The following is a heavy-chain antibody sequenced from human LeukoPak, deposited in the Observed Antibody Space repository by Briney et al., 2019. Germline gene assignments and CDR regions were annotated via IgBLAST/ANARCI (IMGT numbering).Heavy chain of an antibody. CDR1: GFTFSTYA. V-gene: IGHV3-23*01. D-gene: IGHD2-2*01. CDR3: AKAACTTSCYYNC. CDR2: ISGTDGST. J-gene: IGHJ4*02. Sequence: GGSLRLSCAASGFTFSTYAMSWVRQAPGKGLEWVSAISGTDGSTYYADSVKGRFTISRDNSKNTLYPQMNSLRAEDTAVYYSAKAACTTSCYYNCWGQGTLVTVSS.